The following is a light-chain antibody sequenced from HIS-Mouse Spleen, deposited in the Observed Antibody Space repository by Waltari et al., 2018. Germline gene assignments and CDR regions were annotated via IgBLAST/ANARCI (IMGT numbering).Light chain of an antibody. V-gene: IGLV3-19*01. CDR3: NSRDSSGNHLV. CDR1: ILRSHY. CDR2: GKN. J-gene: IGLJ1*01. Sequence: SSELTQDPAVSVALGQTVRITCQGDILRSHYASWYHQKQGQAPVLVIYGKNNRPSGIPDRFSGSSSGNTASLTITGAQAEDEADYYCNSRDSSGNHLVFGTGTKVTVL.